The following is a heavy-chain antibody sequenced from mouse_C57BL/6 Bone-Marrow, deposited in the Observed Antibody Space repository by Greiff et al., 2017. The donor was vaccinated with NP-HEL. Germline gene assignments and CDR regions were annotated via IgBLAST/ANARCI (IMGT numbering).Heavy chain of an antibody. J-gene: IGHJ4*01. CDR1: GFTFNTYA. D-gene: IGHD2-5*01. Sequence: EVQRVESGGGLVQPKGSLKLSCAASGFTFNTYAMHWVRQAPGQGLEWVARIRRKSSNYATYYADSVKARFTISRDDSQSMLYLQMNNLKTEDAARYCGVRDGSNYVWGQGTSVTVSS. CDR2: IRRKSSNYAT. CDR3: VRDGSNYV. V-gene: IGHV10-3*01.